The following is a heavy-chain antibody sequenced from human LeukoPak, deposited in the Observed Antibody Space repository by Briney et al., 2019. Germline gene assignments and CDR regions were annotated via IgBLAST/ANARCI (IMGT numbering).Heavy chain of an antibody. CDR3: ARGLNWGAADY. CDR2: IYYSGST. D-gene: IGHD7-27*01. J-gene: IGHJ4*02. CDR1: GGSISSNY. Sequence: SETLSLTCTVSGGSISSNYWSWIRQPPGKGLEWIGYIYYSGSTSYSPSLKSRVTISLDTSKNQFSLKLTSVTAVDTAVYYCARGLNWGAADYWGQGTLVTVSS. V-gene: IGHV4-59*08.